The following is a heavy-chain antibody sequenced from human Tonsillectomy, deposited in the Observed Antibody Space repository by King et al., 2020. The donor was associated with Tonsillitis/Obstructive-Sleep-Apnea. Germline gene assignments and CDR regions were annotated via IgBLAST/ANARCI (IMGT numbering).Heavy chain of an antibody. J-gene: IGHJ4*02. CDR2: IRSKAYGGTT. CDR1: GFTFGDYA. V-gene: IGHV3-49*04. Sequence: VQLVESGGGLVQPGRSLRLSCTASGFTFGDYAMSWVRQAPGKGLEWVGIIRSKAYGGTTEYAASVKGRFSISRDDSKSIAYLQMNSLKTEDTAVYYCTRVPYSSGPYYFDYWGQGTLVTVSS. CDR3: TRVPYSSGPYYFDY. D-gene: IGHD5-18*01.